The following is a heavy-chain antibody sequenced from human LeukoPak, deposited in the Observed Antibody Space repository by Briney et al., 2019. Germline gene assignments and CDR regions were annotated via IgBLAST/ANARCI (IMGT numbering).Heavy chain of an antibody. Sequence: SETLSLTCTVSGGSISSYYWSWIRQPAGKGLEWIGRIYTSGSTNYNPSLKSRVTMSVDTSRNQFSLRLNSVTAADTAVYYCAKSNGYGLVDIWGQGTMVTVSS. J-gene: IGHJ3*02. V-gene: IGHV4-4*07. CDR2: IYTSGST. D-gene: IGHD3-10*01. CDR1: GGSISSYY. CDR3: AKSNGYGLVDI.